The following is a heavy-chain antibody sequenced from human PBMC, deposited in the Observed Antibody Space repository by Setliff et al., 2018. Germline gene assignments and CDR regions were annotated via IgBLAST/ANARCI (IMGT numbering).Heavy chain of an antibody. CDR2: IYYSGST. D-gene: IGHD5-12*01. V-gene: IGHV4-39*07. Sequence: SETLSLTCAVSGGSISSSSYYWGWIRQPPGKGLEWIGSIYYSGSTHYNPALKSRVTISVDTSKNQFSLKLNSVTAADTAVYYCARDLHGYNYFDYWGQGTLVTVSS. CDR3: ARDLHGYNYFDY. CDR1: GGSISSSSYY. J-gene: IGHJ4*02.